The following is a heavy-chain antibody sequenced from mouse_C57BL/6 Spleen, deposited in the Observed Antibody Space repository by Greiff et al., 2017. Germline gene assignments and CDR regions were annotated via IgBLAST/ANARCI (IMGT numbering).Heavy chain of an antibody. Sequence: EVKLVESGEGLVKPGGSLKLSCAASGFTFSSYAMSWVRQTPEKRLEWVAYISSGGDYIYYADTVKGRVTISRDNARNTLYLQMSSLKSEDTAMYYCTRDLVQLNYYAMDYWGQGTSVTVSS. CDR2: ISSGGDYI. CDR1: GFTFSSYA. CDR3: TRDLVQLNYYAMDY. V-gene: IGHV5-9-1*02. J-gene: IGHJ4*01. D-gene: IGHD3-2*02.